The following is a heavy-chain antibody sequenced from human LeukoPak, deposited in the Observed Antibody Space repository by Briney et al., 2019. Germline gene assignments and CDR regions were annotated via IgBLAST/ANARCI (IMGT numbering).Heavy chain of an antibody. Sequence: PSQTLSLTCTVSGGSISSGSYYWSWIRQPAGKGLEWIGRIYTSGSTNYNPSLKSRVTISVDTSKNQFSLKLSSVTAADTAVYYCARGRDNWNSLGYYYYYMDVWGKGTTVTVSS. CDR3: ARGRDNWNSLGYYYYYMDV. CDR2: IYTSGST. J-gene: IGHJ6*03. D-gene: IGHD1-7*01. CDR1: GGSISSGSYY. V-gene: IGHV4-61*02.